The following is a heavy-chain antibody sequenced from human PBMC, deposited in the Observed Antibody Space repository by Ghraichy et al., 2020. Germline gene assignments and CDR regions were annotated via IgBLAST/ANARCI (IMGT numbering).Heavy chain of an antibody. V-gene: IGHV3-33*01. CDR3: ARGGAVEQLVRDYFDY. CDR1: GFTFSSYG. D-gene: IGHD6-6*01. Sequence: GESLNISCAASGFTFSSYGMHWVRQAPGKGLEWVAVIWYDGSNKYYADSVKGRFTISRDNSKNTLYLQMNSLRAEDTAVYYCARGGAVEQLVRDYFDYWGQGTLVTVSS. CDR2: IWYDGSNK. J-gene: IGHJ4*02.